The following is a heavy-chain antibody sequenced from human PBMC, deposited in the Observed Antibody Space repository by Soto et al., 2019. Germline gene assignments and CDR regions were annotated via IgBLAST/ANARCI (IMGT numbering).Heavy chain of an antibody. Sequence: QVQLVQSGAEVKKPGASVKVSCKASGYTFTSYAMHWVRQAPGQRLEWMGWINAGNGNTKYSQKFQGRVTITRDTSASTAYMELSSLRSEDTAVYYCARSSGYYLSDDYWGQGTLVTVSS. CDR2: INAGNGNT. V-gene: IGHV1-3*01. CDR1: GYTFTSYA. D-gene: IGHD3-22*01. J-gene: IGHJ4*02. CDR3: ARSSGYYLSDDY.